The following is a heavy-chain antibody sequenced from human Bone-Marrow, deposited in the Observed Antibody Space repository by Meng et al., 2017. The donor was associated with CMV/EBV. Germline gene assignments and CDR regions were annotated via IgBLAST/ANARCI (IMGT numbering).Heavy chain of an antibody. V-gene: IGHV3-11*04. CDR3: AGATAMVMGYFDL. CDR1: GFTFSDYY. Sequence: GESLKISCAASGFTFSDYYMSWIRQAPGKGLEWVSYISSSGSTIYYADSVKGRFTISRDNAKNSLYLQMNSLRAEDTAVYYCAGATAMVMGYFDLCGRGTLVTVSS. D-gene: IGHD5-18*01. J-gene: IGHJ2*01. CDR2: ISSSGSTI.